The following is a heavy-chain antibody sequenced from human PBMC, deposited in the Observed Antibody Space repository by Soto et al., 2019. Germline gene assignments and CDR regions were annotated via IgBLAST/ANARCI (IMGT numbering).Heavy chain of an antibody. Sequence: GGSLRLSCAASGFTFSSYGMHWVRQAPGKGLEWVAVISYDGSNKYYADSVKGRFTISRDNSKNTLHLQMNSLRAEDTAVYYCATPGGYCSGGSCYRGGYYWGQGTLVTVSS. D-gene: IGHD2-15*01. J-gene: IGHJ4*02. CDR2: ISYDGSNK. CDR1: GFTFSSYG. V-gene: IGHV3-30*03. CDR3: ATPGGYCSGGSCYRGGYY.